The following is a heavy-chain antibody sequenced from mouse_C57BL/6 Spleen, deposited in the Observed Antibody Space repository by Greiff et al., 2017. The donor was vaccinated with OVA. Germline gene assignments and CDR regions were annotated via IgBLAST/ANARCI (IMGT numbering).Heavy chain of an antibody. D-gene: IGHD1-1*01. CDR2: IYPSDSET. CDR1: GYTFTSYW. V-gene: IGHV1-61*01. CDR3: ARGDYYGSSYRYFDV. J-gene: IGHJ1*03. Sequence: QVQLQQPGAELVRPGSSVKLSCKASGYTFTSYWMDWVKQRPGQGLEWIGNIYPSDSETNYNQKFKDKATLTVDKSSSTAYMQLSSLTSEDSAVYYCARGDYYGSSYRYFDVWGTGTTVTVSS.